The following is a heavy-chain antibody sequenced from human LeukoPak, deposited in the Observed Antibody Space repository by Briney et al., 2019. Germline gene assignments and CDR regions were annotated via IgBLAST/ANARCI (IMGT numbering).Heavy chain of an antibody. V-gene: IGHV5-51*01. Sequence: GESLKISCKGSGYSFTSYWIGWVRQMPGKGLEWMGIIYPGDSDTRYSPSFQGQVTISADKSINTAYLQWSSLKASDTAMYYCARVLREFKRYSYGPVADYWGQGTLVTVSS. CDR1: GYSFTSYW. J-gene: IGHJ4*02. CDR2: IYPGDSDT. CDR3: ARVLREFKRYSYGPVADY. D-gene: IGHD5-18*01.